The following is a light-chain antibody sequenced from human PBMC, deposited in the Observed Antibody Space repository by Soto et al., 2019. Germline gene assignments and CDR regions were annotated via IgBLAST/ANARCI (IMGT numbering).Light chain of an antibody. Sequence: DIVMTQSPLSLPVTPGEPASISCRSSQSLLHSNGYNYLDWYLQKPGQSPQLLIYLGSNRASGVPDRFSGSGSGTDFTLKISRGEAEDVGVYYCMQALQTPFFGGGTKVEIK. CDR3: MQALQTPF. V-gene: IGKV2-28*01. J-gene: IGKJ4*01. CDR1: QSLLHSNGYNY. CDR2: LGS.